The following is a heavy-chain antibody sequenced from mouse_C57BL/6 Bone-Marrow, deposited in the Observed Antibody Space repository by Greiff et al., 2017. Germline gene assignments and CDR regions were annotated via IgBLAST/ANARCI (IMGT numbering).Heavy chain of an antibody. CDR1: GYTFTSYW. D-gene: IGHD1-1*01. V-gene: IGHV1-61*01. CDR2: IYPSDSET. J-gene: IGHJ2*01. CDR3: AVYYGSSGDY. Sequence: QVQLQQPGAELVRPGSSVKLSCKASGYTFTSYWMDWVKQRPGQGLEWIGNIYPSDSETHYNQKFKDKATLTVDKSSSSAYMQLSSLTSEASAVYYCAVYYGSSGDYWGQGTTLTVSS.